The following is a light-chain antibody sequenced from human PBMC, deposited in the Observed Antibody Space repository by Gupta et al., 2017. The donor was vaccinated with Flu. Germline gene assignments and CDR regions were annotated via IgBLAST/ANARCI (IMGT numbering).Light chain of an antibody. CDR3: SSYTSRSTLRV. V-gene: IGLV2-14*01. Sequence: KITFYGVSNRPSGVSNRFSGSKSGNTASLTISGLQAEDEADYYCSSYTSRSTLRVFGGGTKLTVL. CDR2: GVS. J-gene: IGLJ3*02.